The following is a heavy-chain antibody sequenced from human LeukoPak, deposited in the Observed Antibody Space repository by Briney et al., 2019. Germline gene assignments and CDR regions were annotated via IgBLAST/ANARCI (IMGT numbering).Heavy chain of an antibody. Sequence: PSETLSLTCTVSGGSISGYYWSWIRQPAGKGLEWIGRISTSGSTNYNPSLKSRVTMSVDTSKNHFSPKLSSVTAADTTVYYCARASSGRFYYFDYWGQGALVTVSS. D-gene: IGHD6-19*01. CDR1: GGSISGYY. CDR3: ARASSGRFYYFDY. CDR2: ISTSGST. V-gene: IGHV4-4*07. J-gene: IGHJ4*02.